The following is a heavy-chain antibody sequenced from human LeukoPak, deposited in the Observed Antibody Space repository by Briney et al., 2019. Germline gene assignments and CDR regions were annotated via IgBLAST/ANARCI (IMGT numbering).Heavy chain of an antibody. J-gene: IGHJ4*02. CDR3: ASGVPNDYGDSYFDY. CDR2: IYTSGGT. Sequence: SETLSLTCTVSGDSISSYYWSWIRQPPGKGLEWIGYIYTSGGTNYIPSLKGRVTISIDTSKNQFSLKLSSVTAADSAVYYCASGVPNDYGDSYFDYWGQGTLVTVSS. CDR1: GDSISSYY. V-gene: IGHV4-4*09. D-gene: IGHD4-17*01.